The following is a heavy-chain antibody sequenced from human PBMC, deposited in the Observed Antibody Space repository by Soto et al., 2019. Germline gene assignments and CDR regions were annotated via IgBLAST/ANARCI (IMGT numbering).Heavy chain of an antibody. J-gene: IGHJ4*02. Sequence: GGSLRLSCAASGFTFSSYAMSWVRQAPGKGLEWVSAITDSGGSTYYADSVKGRFTISRDNSKNTLYLQMNSLRAEDTAVYYCAKAGWYSSRWYGLFVYWGQGTLVTVSS. CDR3: AKAGWYSSRWYGLFVY. V-gene: IGHV3-23*01. CDR2: ITDSGGST. D-gene: IGHD6-13*01. CDR1: GFTFSSYA.